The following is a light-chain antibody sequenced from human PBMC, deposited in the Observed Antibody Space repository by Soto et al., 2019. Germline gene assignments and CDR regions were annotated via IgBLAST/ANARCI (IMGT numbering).Light chain of an antibody. CDR2: DNN. J-gene: IGLJ3*02. Sequence: QSVLTQPPSVSAAPGQTVTISCSGSGSNLGNNDVSWYQQLPGTAPKLLIYDNNQRPSGIPDRFSGSKSGTSATLGITGLRTGDEADYFCGTWDGSLNVGVFGGGTKLTV. V-gene: IGLV1-51*01. CDR1: GSNLGNND. CDR3: GTWDGSLNVGV.